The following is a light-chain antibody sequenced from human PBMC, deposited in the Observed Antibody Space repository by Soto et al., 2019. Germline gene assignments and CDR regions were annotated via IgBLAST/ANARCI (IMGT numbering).Light chain of an antibody. CDR1: QSVSSY. V-gene: IGKV3-20*01. Sequence: EIVLTQSPGTLSLSPGERATLSCRASQSVSSYLAWYQQKPGQAPRLLIYGASSRAPGIPDRFSGSGSGTDFTLTISRLEPEDFAVYYCQQYGSSITFGQGTRLEIK. CDR2: GAS. J-gene: IGKJ5*01. CDR3: QQYGSSIT.